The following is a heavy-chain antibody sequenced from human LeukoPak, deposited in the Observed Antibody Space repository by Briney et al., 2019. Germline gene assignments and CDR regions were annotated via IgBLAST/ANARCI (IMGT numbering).Heavy chain of an antibody. CDR2: IIPIFGTA. D-gene: IGHD6-19*01. Sequence: ASVKVSCKASGGTFSSYAISWVRQAPGQGLEWMGGIIPIFGTANYAQKFQGRATITADESTSTAYMELSSLRPEDTAVYYCARDPIAVAGPFDYWGQGTLVTVSS. J-gene: IGHJ4*02. CDR3: ARDPIAVAGPFDY. V-gene: IGHV1-69*13. CDR1: GGTFSSYA.